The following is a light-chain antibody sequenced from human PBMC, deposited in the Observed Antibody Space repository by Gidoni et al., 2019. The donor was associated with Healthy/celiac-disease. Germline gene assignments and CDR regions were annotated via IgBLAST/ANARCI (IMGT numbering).Light chain of an antibody. J-gene: IGKJ1*01. Sequence: DIQMTQSPSSLSASVGDRVTITCRASQSISSYLNWYQQKPGKAPKLLIYAASSLQSGVPSRFSGSGSGTDFTLTISNLQPEDFATYYCQQSYSTPWTFXXXTKVEIK. CDR1: QSISSY. CDR3: QQSYSTPWT. CDR2: AAS. V-gene: IGKV1-39*01.